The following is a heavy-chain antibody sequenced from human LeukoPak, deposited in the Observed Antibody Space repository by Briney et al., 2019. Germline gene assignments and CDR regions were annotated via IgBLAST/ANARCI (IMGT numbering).Heavy chain of an antibody. Sequence: QTGGSLRLSCAVSGFTFSSYEMNWVRQAPGKGLEWVSYISSRGTTTYYADSVKGRFTISRDNAKNSLYLQMNSLRAEDTAVYYCARDSVDKGFDPWGQGTLVTVSS. CDR1: GFTFSSYE. V-gene: IGHV3-48*03. CDR3: ARDSVDKGFDP. D-gene: IGHD2-2*01. J-gene: IGHJ5*02. CDR2: ISSRGTTT.